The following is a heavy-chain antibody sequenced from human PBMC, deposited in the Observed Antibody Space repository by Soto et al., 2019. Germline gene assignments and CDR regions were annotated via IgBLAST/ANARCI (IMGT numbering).Heavy chain of an antibody. CDR1: GYTFTSYY. CDR2: INPSGGST. Sequence: ASVKVSCKASGYTFTSYYMHWVRQAPGQGLEWMGIINPSGGSTSYAQKFQGRVTMTRDTSTSTVYMELSSLRSEDTAVYYCANDLVLRMVKSYSYSGLAFWAKGPRSPSP. CDR3: ANDLVLRMVKSYSYSGLAF. V-gene: IGHV1-46*03. J-gene: IGHJ6*02. D-gene: IGHD5-18*01.